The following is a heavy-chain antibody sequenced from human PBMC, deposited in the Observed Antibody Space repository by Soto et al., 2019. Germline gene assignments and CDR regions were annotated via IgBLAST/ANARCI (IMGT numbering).Heavy chain of an antibody. Sequence: GGSLRLSCAASGFTFSSYAMHWVRQAPGKGLEWVAVISYDGSNKYYADSVKGRFTISRDNSKNTLYLQMNSLRAEDTAVYYCARGLRRTMIVVWDYFDYWGQGTLVTVSS. CDR2: ISYDGSNK. CDR3: ARGLRRTMIVVWDYFDY. D-gene: IGHD3-22*01. J-gene: IGHJ4*02. CDR1: GFTFSSYA. V-gene: IGHV3-30-3*01.